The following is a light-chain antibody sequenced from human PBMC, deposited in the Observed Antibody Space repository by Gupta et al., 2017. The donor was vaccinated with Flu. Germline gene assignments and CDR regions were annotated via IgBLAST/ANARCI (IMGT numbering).Light chain of an antibody. CDR1: QSVLYSSNNKNY. Sequence: FVMTQSQDSLAVSLGERATINCKSSQSVLYSSNNKNYLAWYQQKPGQPPKLLIYWASTRESGVPDRFSGSGSGTDFTLTISSLQAEDVAVYYCQQYYSTPLTFGGGTKVEIK. CDR2: WAS. V-gene: IGKV4-1*01. CDR3: QQYYSTPLT. J-gene: IGKJ4*01.